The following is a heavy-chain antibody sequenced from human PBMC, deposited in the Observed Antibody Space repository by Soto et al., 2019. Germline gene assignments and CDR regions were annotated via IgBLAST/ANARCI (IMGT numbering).Heavy chain of an antibody. CDR2: IYYSGST. CDR1: GGSISSSSYY. J-gene: IGHJ6*02. V-gene: IGHV4-39*01. Sequence: SETLSLTCTVSGGSISSSSYYWGWIRQPPGKGLEWIGSIYYSGSTYYNPSLKSRVTISVDTSKNQFSLKLSSVTAADTAVYYCARRAAALIYYYYGMDVWGQGTTVTVYS. CDR3: ARRAAALIYYYYGMDV. D-gene: IGHD6-13*01.